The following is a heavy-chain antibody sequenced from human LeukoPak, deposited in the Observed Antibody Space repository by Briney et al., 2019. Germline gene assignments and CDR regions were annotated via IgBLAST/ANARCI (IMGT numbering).Heavy chain of an antibody. V-gene: IGHV3-23*01. CDR1: GFTFSSYA. CDR2: ISGSGGST. J-gene: IGHJ4*02. D-gene: IGHD3-3*01. Sequence: GASLRLSCAASGFTFSSYAMSWVRQAPGKGLEWVSAISGSGGSTYYADSVKGRFTISRDNSKNTLYLQMNSLRAEDTAVYYCAKGGRTTIFGVVITHFDYWGQGTLVTVSS. CDR3: AKGGRTTIFGVVITHFDY.